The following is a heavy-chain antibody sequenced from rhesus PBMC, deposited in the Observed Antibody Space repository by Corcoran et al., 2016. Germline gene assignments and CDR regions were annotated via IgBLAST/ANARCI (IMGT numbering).Heavy chain of an antibody. Sequence: QVQLQESGPGLVKPSETLSLTCAVSGGSISSNYWSWIRQPPGKGMEWIGYIYGSSGSTYSNPSLKRLVTISTDTSKNQFSLKLSSVTAADTAVYYCAREVTYGSLFDYWGQGVLVTVSS. CDR2: IYGSSGST. CDR3: AREVTYGSLFDY. V-gene: IGHV4-160*01. J-gene: IGHJ4*01. D-gene: IGHD4-4*01. CDR1: GGSISSNY.